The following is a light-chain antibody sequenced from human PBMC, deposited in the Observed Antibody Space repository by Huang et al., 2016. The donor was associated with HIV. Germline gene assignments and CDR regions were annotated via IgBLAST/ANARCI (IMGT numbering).Light chain of an antibody. J-gene: IGKJ3*01. CDR1: QRVSSNY. CDR2: GAS. CDR3: HQYGSSPLT. V-gene: IGKV3-20*01. Sequence: IVLTQSPGILSLSPGERATLSCGASQRVSSNYLAWYQQKPGQAPRVLIFGASNRATGIPDRFSGSGSGTDFTLTISRLEPEDFAVYYCHQYGSSPLTFGPGTKVDIK.